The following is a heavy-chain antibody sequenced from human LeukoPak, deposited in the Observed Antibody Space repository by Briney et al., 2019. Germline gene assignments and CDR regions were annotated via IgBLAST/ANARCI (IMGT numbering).Heavy chain of an antibody. J-gene: IGHJ4*02. CDR1: GFTFSSYW. CDR2: ISGSGGST. V-gene: IGHV3-23*01. Sequence: PGGSLRLSCAASGFTFSSYWMSWVRQAPGKGLEWVSAISGSGGSTYYADSVKGRFTISRDNSKNTLYLQMNSLRAEDTAVYYCARDRPYGGKGDFDYWGQGTLVTVSS. D-gene: IGHD4-23*01. CDR3: ARDRPYGGKGDFDY.